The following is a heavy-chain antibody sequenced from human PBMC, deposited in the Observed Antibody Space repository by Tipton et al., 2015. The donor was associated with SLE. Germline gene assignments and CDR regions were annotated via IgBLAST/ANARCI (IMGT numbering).Heavy chain of an antibody. J-gene: IGHJ4*02. CDR3: ARPKGAYCSSTNCFSAFDA. Sequence: QVQLVQSGPEVKKPGSSVKVSCQASGGTFNNNAISWMRQAPGQGLEWMGGIIPVLGIANYAQKFQARVTITADTATSTVYMDLSSLRSEDTAVYFCARPKGAYCSSTNCFSAFDAWGQGTLVTVSS. D-gene: IGHD2-2*01. V-gene: IGHV1-69*09. CDR1: GGTFNNNA. CDR2: IIPVLGIA.